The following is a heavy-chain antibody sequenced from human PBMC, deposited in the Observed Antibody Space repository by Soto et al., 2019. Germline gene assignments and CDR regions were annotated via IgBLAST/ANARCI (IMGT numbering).Heavy chain of an antibody. CDR1: SGSFSGYY. Sequence: PSETLSLTCAVSSGSFSGYYWSWVRQTPGKGLEWIGDINHTGGSNYNPSLKSRVMISVDTAKTQFSLNVTSVTAADTAVYYCAREVGYYSATRRNLYFDYWGPGTLVTVSS. J-gene: IGHJ4*02. V-gene: IGHV4-34*01. CDR3: AREVGYYSATRRNLYFDY. D-gene: IGHD2-2*01. CDR2: INHTGGS.